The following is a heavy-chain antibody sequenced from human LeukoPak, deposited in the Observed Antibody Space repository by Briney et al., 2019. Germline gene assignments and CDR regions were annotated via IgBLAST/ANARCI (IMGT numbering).Heavy chain of an antibody. J-gene: IGHJ4*02. V-gene: IGHV3-30-3*01. CDR1: GFTFSSYA. CDR3: AKEQYYDILTGYTPCFDY. CDR2: ISYDGSNK. Sequence: GRSLRLSCAASGFTFSSYAMHWVRQAPGKGLEWVAVISYDGSNKYYADSVKGRFTISRDNSKNTLYLQMNSLRAEDTAVYYCAKEQYYDILTGYTPCFDYWGQGTLVTVSS. D-gene: IGHD3-9*01.